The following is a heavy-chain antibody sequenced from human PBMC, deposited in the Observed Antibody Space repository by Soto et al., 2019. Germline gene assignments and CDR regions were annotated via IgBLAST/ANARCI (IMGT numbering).Heavy chain of an antibody. V-gene: IGHV3-49*04. D-gene: IGHD3-16*01. CDR2: IRTRDYGATT. CDR3: TKGAVFGPFDP. CDR1: GSGFDESA. J-gene: IGHJ5*02. Sequence: PGGSLRLSCTGCGSGFDESALSWVRQGPGKGLEWVGFIRTRDYGATTRYAASVKDRFTMSRDDSKNIVYLHMNSLKVEDTAMYYCTKGAVFGPFDPWGQGTQVTVSS.